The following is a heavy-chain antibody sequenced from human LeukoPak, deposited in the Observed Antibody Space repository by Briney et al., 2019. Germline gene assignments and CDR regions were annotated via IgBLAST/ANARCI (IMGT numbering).Heavy chain of an antibody. Sequence: PSVTLSLTCTVSGGSINNYCWTWIRQPPGKGLEWLGYIYYGGNTNYNPSLKSRATISVDTSKNQFSLKLISVTAADTAVYYCARAFTSRSSSSQYWGQGTLVTVSS. D-gene: IGHD6-13*01. CDR3: ARAFTSRSSSSQY. J-gene: IGHJ4*02. V-gene: IGHV4-59*01. CDR2: IYYGGNT. CDR1: GGSINNYC.